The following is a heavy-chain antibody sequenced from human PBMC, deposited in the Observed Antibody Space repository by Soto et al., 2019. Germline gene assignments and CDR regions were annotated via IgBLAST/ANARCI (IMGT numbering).Heavy chain of an antibody. CDR3: AKEDTAMGPFDY. D-gene: IGHD5-18*01. V-gene: IGHV3-23*04. CDR2: TSISGGST. CDR1: GFTFSSYV. Sequence: EVQLVESGGGLVQPGGSLRLSCAASGFTFSSYVMSWVRQAPGKGLDWVSGTSISGGSTYYADSVKGRFTISRDDSKNTLYLQMNSLRAEDTAVYYCAKEDTAMGPFDYWGQGTLVTVSS. J-gene: IGHJ4*02.